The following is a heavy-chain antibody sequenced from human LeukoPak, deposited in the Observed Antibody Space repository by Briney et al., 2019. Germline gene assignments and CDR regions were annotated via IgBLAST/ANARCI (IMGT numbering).Heavy chain of an antibody. J-gene: IGHJ4*02. D-gene: IGHD3-16*02. V-gene: IGHV3-23*01. Sequence: SVKGRFTISRDNSKNTLYLQMNSLRAEDTAVYYCATSGKDYVWGSYRPSPDYWGQGTLVTVSS. CDR3: ATSGKDYVWGSYRPSPDY.